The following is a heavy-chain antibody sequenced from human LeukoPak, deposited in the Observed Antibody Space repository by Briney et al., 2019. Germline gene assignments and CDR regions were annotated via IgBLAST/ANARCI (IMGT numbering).Heavy chain of an antibody. Sequence: PGGSLRLSCVASGFTLSSYDLHWVRQTTGKGLEWVSAIGTADDAFYPDSVKGRFTISRDDAKNSLYLQMRNLRVGDTAVYYCARSGYYHYYGLDVWGQGTTVTVSS. CDR3: ARSGYYHYYGLDV. D-gene: IGHD6-13*01. CDR2: IGTADDA. J-gene: IGHJ6*02. V-gene: IGHV3-13*04. CDR1: GFTLSSYD.